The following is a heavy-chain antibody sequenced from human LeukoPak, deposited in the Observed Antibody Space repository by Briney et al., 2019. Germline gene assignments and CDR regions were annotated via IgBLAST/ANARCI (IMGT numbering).Heavy chain of an antibody. CDR1: GFTFGDYA. V-gene: IGHV3-49*03. CDR2: IRSKAYGGTT. J-gene: IGHJ1*01. D-gene: IGHD2-15*01. Sequence: GGSLRLSCTASGFTFGDYAMSWFRQAPGKGLEWVGFIRSKAYGGTTEYAASVKGRFTISRDDSKSIAYLQMNSLKTEDTAVYYCTRDVVPGYCSGGSYYSFQHWGQGTLVTVSS. CDR3: TRDVVPGYCSGGSYYSFQH.